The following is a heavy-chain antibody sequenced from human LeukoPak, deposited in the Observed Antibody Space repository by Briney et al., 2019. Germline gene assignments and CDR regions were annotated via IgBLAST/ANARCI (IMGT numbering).Heavy chain of an antibody. CDR3: ATGLDSYSGLP. J-gene: IGHJ5*02. V-gene: IGHV1-24*01. Sequence: VASVKVSCKVSGYTLTELSMHWVRQAPGKGLEWMGGFDPEDGETIYAQKFQGGVTMTEDTSTDTAYMELSSLRSEDTAVYYCATGLDSYSGLPWGQGTLVTVSS. CDR1: GYTLTELS. CDR2: FDPEDGET. D-gene: IGHD1-26*01.